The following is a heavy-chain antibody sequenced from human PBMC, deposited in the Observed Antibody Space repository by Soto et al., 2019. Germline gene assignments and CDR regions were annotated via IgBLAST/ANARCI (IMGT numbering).Heavy chain of an antibody. Sequence: PSETLSLTCTVSGGSISSGGYYWSWIRQHPGKGLEWIGYIYYSGSTYYNPSLKSRVTISVDTSKNQFSLKLSSVTAADTAVYYCARAGVRLGELFYGMDVWGQGTTVTVSS. CDR3: ARAGVRLGELFYGMDV. V-gene: IGHV4-31*03. J-gene: IGHJ6*02. D-gene: IGHD3-16*01. CDR2: IYYSGST. CDR1: GGSISSGGYY.